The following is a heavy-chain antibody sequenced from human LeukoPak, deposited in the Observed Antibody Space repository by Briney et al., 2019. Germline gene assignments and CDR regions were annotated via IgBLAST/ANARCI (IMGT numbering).Heavy chain of an antibody. CDR3: ARDLKGYALGY. CDR2: ISSSSSTI. V-gene: IGHV3-48*01. CDR1: GFTFSSYS. Sequence: GGSLRLSCAASGFTFSSYSMNWVRQAPGKGLEWVSYISSSSSTIYYADSVKGRFTISRDNAKNSLYLQMNSLRAEDTAVYYCARDLKGYALGYWGQGTLVTVSS. D-gene: IGHD5-12*01. J-gene: IGHJ4*02.